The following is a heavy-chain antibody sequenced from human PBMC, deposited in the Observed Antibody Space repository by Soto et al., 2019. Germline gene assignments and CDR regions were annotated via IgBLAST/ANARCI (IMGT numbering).Heavy chain of an antibody. Sequence: SVKVSCKASGFTFTSSAVQWVRQARGQRLEWIGWIVVGSGNTNYAQKFQERVTITRDMSTSTACMELSSLRSEDTAVYYCAADVGATNYYGMDVWGQGTTVTVSS. CDR1: GFTFTSSA. CDR2: IVVGSGNT. CDR3: AADVGATNYYGMDV. V-gene: IGHV1-58*01. J-gene: IGHJ6*02. D-gene: IGHD1-26*01.